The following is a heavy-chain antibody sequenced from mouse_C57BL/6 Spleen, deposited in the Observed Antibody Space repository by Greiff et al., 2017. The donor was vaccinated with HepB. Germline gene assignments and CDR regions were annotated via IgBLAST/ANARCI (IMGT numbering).Heavy chain of an antibody. CDR1: GFTFSSYA. V-gene: IGHV5-9-1*02. CDR3: TSTVVDSYYAMDD. Sequence: EVKVVESGEGLVKPGGSLKLSCAASGFTFSSYAMSWVRQTPEKRLEWVAYISSGGDYIYYADTVQGRFTISRDNARNTLYLQMSSLKSEDTSMYYGTSTVVDSYYAMDDWGKGTSVTVSS. CDR2: ISSGGDYI. D-gene: IGHD1-1*01. J-gene: IGHJ4*01.